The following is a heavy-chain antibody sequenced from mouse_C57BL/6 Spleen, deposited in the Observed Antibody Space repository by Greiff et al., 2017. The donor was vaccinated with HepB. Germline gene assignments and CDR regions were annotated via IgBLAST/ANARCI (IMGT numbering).Heavy chain of an antibody. D-gene: IGHD4-1*01. Sequence: VQLQQSGAELVKPGASVKISCKASGYAFSSYWMNWVKQRPGKGLEWIGQIYPGDGYTNYNGKFKGKATLTADKSSSTAYMQLSSLTSEDSAVYFCARWGLGQGYFDYWGQGTTLTVSS. CDR3: ARWGLGQGYFDY. CDR1: GYAFSSYW. CDR2: IYPGDGYT. V-gene: IGHV1-80*01. J-gene: IGHJ2*01.